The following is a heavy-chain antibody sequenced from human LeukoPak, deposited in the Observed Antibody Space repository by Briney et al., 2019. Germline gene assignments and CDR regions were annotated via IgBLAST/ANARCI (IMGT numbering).Heavy chain of an antibody. CDR3: ARAGPAYYDILTGYSSRPHGYYYGMDV. Sequence: ASVKASCKASGGTFSSYAISWVRQAPGQGLEWMGGIIPIFGTANYAQKFQGRVTITADKSTSTAYMELSSLRSENTAVYYCARAGPAYYDILTGYSSRPHGYYYGMDVWGKGTTVTVSS. CDR1: GGTFSSYA. D-gene: IGHD3-9*01. CDR2: IIPIFGTA. V-gene: IGHV1-69*06. J-gene: IGHJ6*04.